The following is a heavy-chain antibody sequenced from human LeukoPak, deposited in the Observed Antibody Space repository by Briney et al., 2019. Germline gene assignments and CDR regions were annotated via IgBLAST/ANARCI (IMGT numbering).Heavy chain of an antibody. CDR2: IYPGDSDT. CDR1: GYSFTSYW. D-gene: IGHD6-19*01. CDR3: ARGRMGYTSSSFDY. Sequence: GASLKISCKGSGYSFTSYWIGWLRQLPGKGLECMGIIYPGDSDTRYSPSFQGQVTISADKSISTAYLQWSSLKASDTAMYYCARGRMGYTSSSFDYWGQGTLVTVSS. J-gene: IGHJ4*02. V-gene: IGHV5-51*01.